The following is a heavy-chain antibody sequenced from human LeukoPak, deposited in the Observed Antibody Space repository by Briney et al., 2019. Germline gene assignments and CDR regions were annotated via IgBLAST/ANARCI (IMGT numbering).Heavy chain of an antibody. V-gene: IGHV3-23*01. CDR1: GFTFSSFA. D-gene: IGHD3-9*01. CDR3: AKDTMFYDILTGYPHFDY. J-gene: IGHJ4*02. Sequence: PGGCLRLSCAASGFTFSSFAMSWVRQAPGKGLEWVSAISGSDDNTHYADSVRGRITISRDNSKNTLYLQMNTLRAEDTAVYYCAKDTMFYDILTGYPHFDYWGQGTLVTASS. CDR2: ISGSDDNT.